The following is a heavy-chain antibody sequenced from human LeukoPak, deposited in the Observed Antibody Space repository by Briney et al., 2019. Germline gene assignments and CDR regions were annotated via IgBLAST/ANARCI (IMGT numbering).Heavy chain of an antibody. D-gene: IGHD2-8*02. V-gene: IGHV3-9*01. CDR3: ANDWWSYMYYFDY. CDR1: GFTFDDYA. CDR2: ISWNSGSI. J-gene: IGHJ4*02. Sequence: GGSLRLSCAASGFTFDDYAMHWVRQAPGKGLEWVSGISWNSGSIGYADSVKGRFTISRDNAKNSLYLQMNSLRDEDTAVYYCANDWWSYMYYFDYWGQGTPVTVSS.